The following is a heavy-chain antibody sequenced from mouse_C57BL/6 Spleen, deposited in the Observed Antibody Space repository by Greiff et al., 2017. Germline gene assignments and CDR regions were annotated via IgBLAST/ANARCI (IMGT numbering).Heavy chain of an antibody. CDR3: TSLQAFITTVVADYAMDY. CDR2: IDPENGDT. D-gene: IGHD1-1*01. CDR1: GFNIKDDY. J-gene: IGHJ4*01. V-gene: IGHV14-4*01. Sequence: EVQGVESGAELVRPGASVKLSCTASGFNIKDDYMHWVKQRPEQGLEWIGWIDPENGDTEYASKFQGKATITADTSSNTAYLQLSSLTSEDTAVYYCTSLQAFITTVVADYAMDYWGQGTSVTVSS.